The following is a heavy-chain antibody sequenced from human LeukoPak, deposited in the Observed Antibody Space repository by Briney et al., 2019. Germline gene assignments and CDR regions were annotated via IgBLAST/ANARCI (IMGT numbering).Heavy chain of an antibody. D-gene: IGHD3-22*01. J-gene: IGHJ4*02. CDR1: GDSISSYF. CDR3: AREDSSGSFDY. Sequence: SETLSLTCAVSGDSISSYFWSWIRQPAGKGLEWIGRIYTSGGTNYNPSLKSRVTMSVDTSKNQFSLKLSSVTAADTAVYYCAREDSSGSFDYWGQGTLVTVSS. V-gene: IGHV4-4*07. CDR2: IYTSGGT.